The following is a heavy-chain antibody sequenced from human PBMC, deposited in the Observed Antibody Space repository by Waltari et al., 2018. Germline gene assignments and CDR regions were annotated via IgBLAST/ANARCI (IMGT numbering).Heavy chain of an antibody. CDR1: GDSIPGHD. Sequence: QVQLRESGPGVLKPSETLSLICVVPGDSIPGHDSSGVRQSPGKGPGGIGCINGRQMSNYTYNPSLKSRLNISLDTSNHQFSLKMTSVTAADSAVYFCARTSASGGYWGPGTVVTVSS. V-gene: IGHV4-4*09. CDR3: ARTSASGGY. J-gene: IGHJ4*02. CDR2: INGRQMS. D-gene: IGHD3-10*01.